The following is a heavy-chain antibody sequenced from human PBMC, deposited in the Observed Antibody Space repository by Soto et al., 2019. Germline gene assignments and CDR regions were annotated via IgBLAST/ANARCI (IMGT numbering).Heavy chain of an antibody. J-gene: IGHJ6*02. CDR2: ISWNSGSI. D-gene: IGHD6-13*01. CDR1: GFTFDDYA. CDR3: AKGDSSSFYYGMDV. Sequence: EVQLVESGGGLVQPGRSLRLSCAASGFTFDDYAMHWVRQAPGKGLEWVSGISWNSGSIGYADSVKGRFTISGDNAKNSLYLQMNSLRAEDTALYYCAKGDSSSFYYGMDVWGQGTTVTVSS. V-gene: IGHV3-9*01.